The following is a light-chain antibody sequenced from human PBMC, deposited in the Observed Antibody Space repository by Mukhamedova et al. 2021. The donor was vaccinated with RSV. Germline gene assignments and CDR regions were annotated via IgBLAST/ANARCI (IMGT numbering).Light chain of an antibody. CDR3: QVWDSGSSHVV. V-gene: IGLV3-21*04. CDR2: YDS. J-gene: IGLJ2*01. Sequence: QWYQRRVHGQAPVVVMFYDSDRPAGIPERLSGSKSGNTATLTISGVEAGDEADYYCQVWDSGSSHVVFGGGPKMAVL.